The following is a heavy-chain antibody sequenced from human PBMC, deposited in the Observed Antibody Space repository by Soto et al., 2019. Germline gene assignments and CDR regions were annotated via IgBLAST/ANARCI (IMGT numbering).Heavy chain of an antibody. CDR3: ASDVHQMLSHKHYYYCLDV. J-gene: IGHJ6*03. V-gene: IGHV3-11*01. CDR1: GFSFSDYS. Sequence: QVQLVESGGDLVKPGGSLRLSCVASGFSFSDYSMTWMRQAPGGGLDFVAFISNTAITDYYADSVKGRFTISRDNARNSVYLQLVSLRAEDAAVYYCASDVHQMLSHKHYYYCLDVWGTGTTVTVSS. CDR2: ISNTAITD. D-gene: IGHD2-2*01.